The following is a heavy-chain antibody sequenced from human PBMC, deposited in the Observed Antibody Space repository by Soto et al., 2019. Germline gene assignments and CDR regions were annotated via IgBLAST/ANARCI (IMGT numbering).Heavy chain of an antibody. CDR3: VRGFNSFDI. J-gene: IGHJ3*02. Sequence: EVQLVESGGGLVQPGGSLRLSCAVAGFTFSDHYMDWVRQAPGKGLEWVGRSRNKANSYTTEYAASVKGRFTVSRDDTMNSLYLQMNSLKIEDTAVYYCVRGFNSFDIWGQGTMVTVSS. CDR2: SRNKANSYTT. CDR1: GFTFSDHY. V-gene: IGHV3-72*01.